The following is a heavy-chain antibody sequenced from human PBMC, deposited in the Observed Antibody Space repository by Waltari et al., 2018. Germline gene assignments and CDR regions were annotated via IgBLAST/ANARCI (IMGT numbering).Heavy chain of an antibody. CDR1: GYTFTGYY. Sequence: QVQLVQSGAEVKKPGASVKVSCKASGYTFTGYYMHWVRQAPGQGLEWMGRINPIFGTANYAQKFQGRVTITTDESTSTAYMELSSLRSEDTAVYYCALAGDAFDIWGQGTMVTVSS. CDR3: ALAGDAFDI. D-gene: IGHD3-16*01. V-gene: IGHV1-69*01. CDR2: INPIFGTA. J-gene: IGHJ3*02.